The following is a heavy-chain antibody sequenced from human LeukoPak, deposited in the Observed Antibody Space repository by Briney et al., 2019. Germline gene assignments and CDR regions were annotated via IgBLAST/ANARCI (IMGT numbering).Heavy chain of an antibody. CDR2: ITTSGRGT. V-gene: IGHV3-23*01. CDR3: AKGKSGSGSDV. D-gene: IGHD3-10*01. Sequence: GGSLRLSWAASGLTFSTYSMRWVRQAPGKGLEWVSTITTSGRGTHYADSVKGRFSISRDNSKNTLYLQMNSLRAEDTAIYYCAKGKSGSGSDVWGQGTTVIVSS. CDR1: GLTFSTYS. J-gene: IGHJ6*02.